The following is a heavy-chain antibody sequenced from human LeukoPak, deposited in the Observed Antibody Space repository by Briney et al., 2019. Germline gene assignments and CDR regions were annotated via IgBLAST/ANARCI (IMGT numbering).Heavy chain of an antibody. D-gene: IGHD3-22*01. CDR1: GFTFSSYA. CDR3: AKDTTYYDSSGRKYYYGMDV. V-gene: IGHV3-23*01. Sequence: PGGSLRLSCAASGFTFSSYAMSWVRQAPGKGLEWVSAISGSGGSTYYADSVKGRFTISRDNSKNTLYLQMNSLRAEDTAVYYCAKDTTYYDSSGRKYYYGMDVWGQGTTATVSS. CDR2: ISGSGGST. J-gene: IGHJ6*02.